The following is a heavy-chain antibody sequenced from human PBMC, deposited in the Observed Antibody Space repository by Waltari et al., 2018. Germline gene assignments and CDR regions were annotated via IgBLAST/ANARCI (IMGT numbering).Heavy chain of an antibody. D-gene: IGHD3-10*01. V-gene: IGHV3-48*03. CDR2: LSSSGSTI. CDR3: AREGSLDAFDI. Sequence: EVQLVESGGGLVQPGGSLRLSCAASGFTFSSYEMNWVRQAPGKGLEWVSYLSSSGSTIYYADSVKGRFTISRDNAKNSLYLQMNSLRAEETAVYYCAREGSLDAFDIWGQGTMVTVSS. CDR1: GFTFSSYE. J-gene: IGHJ3*02.